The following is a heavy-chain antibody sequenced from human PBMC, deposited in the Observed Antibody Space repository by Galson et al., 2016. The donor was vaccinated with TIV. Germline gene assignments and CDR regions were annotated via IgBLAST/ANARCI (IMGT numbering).Heavy chain of an antibody. Sequence: QSGAEVKKPGESLGISCEGSGYTFSNHWIGWVRQMPGKGLEWMGSIYPRDSDTRYSPSFQGQVTISADKSINTAYLQWNSLKASDTAFYYCARRGPVGSSIVSASTWYFDLWGRGTLVTVSS. V-gene: IGHV5-51*03. J-gene: IGHJ2*01. CDR3: ARRGPVGSSIVSASTWYFDL. CDR1: GYTFSNHW. D-gene: IGHD5/OR15-5a*01. CDR2: IYPRDSDT.